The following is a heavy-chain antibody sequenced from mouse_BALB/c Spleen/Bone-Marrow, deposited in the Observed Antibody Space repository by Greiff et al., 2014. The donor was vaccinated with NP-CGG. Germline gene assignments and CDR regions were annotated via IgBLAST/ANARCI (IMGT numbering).Heavy chain of an antibody. D-gene: IGHD2-1*01. CDR3: NGNYYAMDY. CDR1: GFNIKDYY. CDR2: IDPENGDT. J-gene: IGHJ4*01. Sequence: EVMLVESGAELVRSGASVKLSCTASGFNIKDYYMHWVKQRPEQGLEWIGWIDPENGDTEYAPKFQGKATMTADTSSNTAYLQLSSLTSEDTAVYYCNGNYYAMDYWGQGTSVTGSS. V-gene: IGHV14-4*02.